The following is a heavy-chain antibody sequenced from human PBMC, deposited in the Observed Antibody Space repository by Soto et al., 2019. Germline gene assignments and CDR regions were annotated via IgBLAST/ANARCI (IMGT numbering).Heavy chain of an antibody. J-gene: IGHJ6*02. CDR2: ISSSSSYI. V-gene: IGHV3-21*01. CDR1: GFTFSSYS. D-gene: IGHD5-18*01. Sequence: PGGSLRLSCAASGFTFSSYSMNWVRQAPGKGLEWVSSISSSSSYIYYADSVKGRFTISRDNAKNSLYLQMNSLRAEDTAVYYCARASGYSYGFEYYYYGMDVWGQGTTVTVSS. CDR3: ARASGYSYGFEYYYYGMDV.